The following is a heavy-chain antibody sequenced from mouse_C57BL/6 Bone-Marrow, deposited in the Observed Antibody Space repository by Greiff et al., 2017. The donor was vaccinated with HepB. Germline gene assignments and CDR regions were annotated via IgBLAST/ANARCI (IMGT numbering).Heavy chain of an antibody. Sequence: EVKLMESGGGLVQPGGSLSLSCAASGFTFTAYYMSWVRQPPGKALEWLGFIRNKANGYTTEYSASVKGRFTISRDNSQSILYLQMNALRAEDSATYYCARTGTGDYWGQGTTLTVSS. D-gene: IGHD4-1*01. CDR2: IRNKANGYTT. V-gene: IGHV7-3*01. CDR1: GFTFTAYY. J-gene: IGHJ2*01. CDR3: ARTGTGDY.